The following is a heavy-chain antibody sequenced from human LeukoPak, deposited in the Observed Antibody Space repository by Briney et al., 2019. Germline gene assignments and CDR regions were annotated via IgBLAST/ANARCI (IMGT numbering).Heavy chain of an antibody. V-gene: IGHV5-51*01. CDR1: GYNFISYW. J-gene: IGHJ4*02. CDR2: IYPGDSDT. CDR3: ARHARYCSNGVCYVDY. Sequence: GESLEISCKGSGYNFISYWIVWVRQLPGKGLEWMGIIYPGDSDTRYSPSFQGQVTISADKSISTAYLQWSSLKASDTAMYYCARHARYCSNGVCYVDYWGQGTLVTVSS. D-gene: IGHD2-8*01.